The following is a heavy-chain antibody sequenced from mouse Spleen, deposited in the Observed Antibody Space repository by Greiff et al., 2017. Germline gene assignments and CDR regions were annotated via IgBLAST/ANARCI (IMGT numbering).Heavy chain of an antibody. CDR1: GYTFTDYY. J-gene: IGHJ4*01. Sequence: EVKLMESGPVLVKPGASVKMSCKASGYTFTDYYMNWVKQSHGKSLEWIGVINPYNGGTSYNQKFKGKATLTVDKSSSTAYMELNSLTSEDSAVYYCARNLLLLVEDAMDYWGQGTSVTVSS. CDR2: INPYNGGT. CDR3: ARNLLLLVEDAMDY. D-gene: IGHD1-1*01. V-gene: IGHV1-19*01.